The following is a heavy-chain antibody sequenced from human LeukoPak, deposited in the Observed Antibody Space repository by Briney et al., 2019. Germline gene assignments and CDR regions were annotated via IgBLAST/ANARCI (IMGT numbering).Heavy chain of an antibody. Sequence: PSETLSLTCAVSGYSLSSGYYWGWIRQPPGKGLEWIGSIYHSGSTYYNPSLKSRVTISVDTSKNQFSLKLSSVTAADTAVYYCARAGTYSGSYRFDSWGQGTLVTVSS. D-gene: IGHD1-26*01. CDR3: ARAGTYSGSYRFDS. CDR2: IYHSGST. J-gene: IGHJ4*02. V-gene: IGHV4-38-2*01. CDR1: GYSLSSGYY.